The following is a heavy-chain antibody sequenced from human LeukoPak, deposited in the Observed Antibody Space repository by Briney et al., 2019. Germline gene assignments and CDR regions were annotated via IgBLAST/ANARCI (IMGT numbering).Heavy chain of an antibody. J-gene: IGHJ4*02. D-gene: IGHD5-12*01. V-gene: IGHV3-21*01. CDR2: ISSSSSYI. CDR3: ARGKTKGGVATINGDY. CDR1: GFPFGSEA. Sequence: GGSLKLSCTVSGFPFGSEAMSWVRQTPGRGLEWVSSISSSSSYIYYADSVKGRFTISRDNAKNSLYLQMNSLRAEDTAVYYCARGKTKGGVATINGDYWGQGTLVTVSS.